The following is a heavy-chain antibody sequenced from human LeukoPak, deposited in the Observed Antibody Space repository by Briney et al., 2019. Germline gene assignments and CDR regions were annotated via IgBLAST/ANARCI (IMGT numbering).Heavy chain of an antibody. CDR1: GFTFSSYA. CDR2: ISGSGGST. J-gene: IGHJ4*02. Sequence: GGSPRLSCAASGFTFSSYAMSWVRQAPGKGLEWVSTISGSGGSTYYADSVKGRFTISRDNFKNTLYLQVNSLRAEDTAVYYCAKAVGGNFDYWGQGTLVTVSS. CDR3: AKAVGGNFDY. D-gene: IGHD2-15*01. V-gene: IGHV3-23*01.